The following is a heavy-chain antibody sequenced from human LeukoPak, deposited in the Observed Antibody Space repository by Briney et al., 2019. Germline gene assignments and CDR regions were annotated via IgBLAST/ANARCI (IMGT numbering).Heavy chain of an antibody. V-gene: IGHV3-23*01. D-gene: IGHD2-8*01. CDR3: ALGYAMNY. CDR1: GFTFRSYG. Sequence: GGSLRLSCAASGFTFRSYGMSWVRQAPGKGLEWVSGISNSGGSGSAYYADSVKGRITIFRDNSKNTLYLQMNSLRVEDAAVYYCALGYAMNYWGQGTLVTVSS. CDR2: ISNSGGSGSA. J-gene: IGHJ4*02.